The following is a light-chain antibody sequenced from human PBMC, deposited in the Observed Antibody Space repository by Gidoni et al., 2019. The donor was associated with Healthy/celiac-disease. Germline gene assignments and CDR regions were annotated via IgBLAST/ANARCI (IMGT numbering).Light chain of an antibody. CDR3: QQYGSSPPYT. CDR1: QSVSSSY. V-gene: IGKV3-20*01. Sequence: EIVLMQSPGTLSLSPGERATLSCRASQSVSSSYLAWYQQKPGQAPRLLIYGASSRATGIPDRFSGSGSGTDFTLTISRLEPEDFAVYYWQQYGSSPPYTFGQGTKLEIK. CDR2: GAS. J-gene: IGKJ2*01.